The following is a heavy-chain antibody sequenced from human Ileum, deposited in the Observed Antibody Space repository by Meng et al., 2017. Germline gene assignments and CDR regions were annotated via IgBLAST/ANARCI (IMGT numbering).Heavy chain of an antibody. CDR3: ARDYQLLALDY. V-gene: IGHV3-30*04. Sequence: SCAASGFTFSSYAMHWVRQAPGKGLEWVAVISYDGSNKYYADSVKGRFTISRDNSKNTLYLQMNSLRAEDTAVYYCARDYQLLALDYWGQGTLVTVSS. D-gene: IGHD2-2*01. CDR2: ISYDGSNK. J-gene: IGHJ4*02. CDR1: GFTFSSYA.